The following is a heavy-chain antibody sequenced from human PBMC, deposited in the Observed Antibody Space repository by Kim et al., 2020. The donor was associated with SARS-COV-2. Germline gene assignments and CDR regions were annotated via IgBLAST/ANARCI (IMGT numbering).Heavy chain of an antibody. CDR2: ISWNSGSI. CDR1: GFTFGDYA. D-gene: IGHD3-22*01. J-gene: IGHJ6*02. Sequence: GGSLRLSCAASGFTFGDYAMHWVRQAPGKGLEWVSGISWNSGSIGYADSVKGRFTISRDNAKNSLYLQMNSLRAEDTALYYCASIITTNYGMDVWGQGTTVTVSS. V-gene: IGHV3-9*01. CDR3: ASIITTNYGMDV.